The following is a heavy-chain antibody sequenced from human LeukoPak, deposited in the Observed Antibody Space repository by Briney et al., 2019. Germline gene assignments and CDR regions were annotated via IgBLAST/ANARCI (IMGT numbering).Heavy chain of an antibody. V-gene: IGHV1-2*06. D-gene: IGHD1-26*01. CDR3: ASSGSYLGDQGDY. CDR2: INPNSGGT. J-gene: IGHJ4*02. Sequence: ASVKVSCKASGYTFTGYYMHWVRQAPGQGLEWMGRINPNSGGTNYAQKFQGRVTMTRDTSTSTVYMELSSLRSEDTAVYYCASSGSYLGDQGDYWGQGTLVTVSS. CDR1: GYTFTGYY.